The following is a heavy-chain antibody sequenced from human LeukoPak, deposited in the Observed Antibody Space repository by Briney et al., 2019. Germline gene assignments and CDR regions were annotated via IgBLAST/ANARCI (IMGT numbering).Heavy chain of an antibody. CDR1: GGSFSGYY. J-gene: IGHJ4*02. Sequence: PSETLSLTCAVYGGSFSGYYWSWIRQPPGKGLEWIGEINHSGSTNYNPSLKSRVTISVDTSKNQFSLKLSSVTAADTAVYYCARDLDWNDGVCDYWGQGTLVTVSP. CDR3: ARDLDWNDGVCDY. CDR2: INHSGST. V-gene: IGHV4-34*01. D-gene: IGHD1-1*01.